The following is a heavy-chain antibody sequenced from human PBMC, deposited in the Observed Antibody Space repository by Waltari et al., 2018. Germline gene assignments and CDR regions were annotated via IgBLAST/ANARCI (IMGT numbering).Heavy chain of an antibody. Sequence: QVQLQESGPGLVKPSETLSLTCTVSGGSISSYYWSWIRQPPGKGLEWIGYIYYSGITNYNPSRKSRVTISVDTSKNQFSLKLSSVTAADTAVYYCARSKGDYYDSSGPYPFDYWGQGTLVTVSS. J-gene: IGHJ4*02. CDR3: ARSKGDYYDSSGPYPFDY. CDR2: IYYSGIT. D-gene: IGHD3-22*01. CDR1: GGSISSYY. V-gene: IGHV4-59*01.